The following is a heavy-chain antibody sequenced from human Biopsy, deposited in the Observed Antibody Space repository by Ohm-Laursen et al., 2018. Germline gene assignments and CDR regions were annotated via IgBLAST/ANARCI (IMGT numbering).Heavy chain of an antibody. V-gene: IGHV4-34*08. CDR1: GRTFSDYR. CDR2: INQSGST. J-gene: IGHJ4*02. Sequence: GTLSLTCVVFGRTFSDYRWTWIRQPPGKGLEWIGQINQSGSTNYNQSLKSRVTISADASKYEFSLRLTSVTAADTAVYFCGNEVYGRDYWGLGARVTVSS. CDR3: GNEVYGRDY. D-gene: IGHD4-17*01.